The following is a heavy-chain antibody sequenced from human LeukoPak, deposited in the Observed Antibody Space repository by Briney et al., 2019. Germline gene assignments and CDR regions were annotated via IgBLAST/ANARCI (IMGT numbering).Heavy chain of an antibody. Sequence: ASVKVSCKVFEFTFTDYHIHWVRQAPGHGLEWMGWINPNGGGTNYAQNFQGRVTMTRDTSISTTYMELTRLTSDDTAVYYCARDSTSDDSNAFDIWGQGTLVTVSS. J-gene: IGHJ3*02. V-gene: IGHV1-2*02. CDR2: INPNGGGT. CDR1: EFTFTDYH. CDR3: ARDSTSDDSNAFDI. D-gene: IGHD2-2*01.